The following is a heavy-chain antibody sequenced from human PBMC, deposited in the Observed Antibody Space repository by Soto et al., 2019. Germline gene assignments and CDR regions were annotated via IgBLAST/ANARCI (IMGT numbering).Heavy chain of an antibody. Sequence: PSETLSLTCSVSGGSISSGGYYWSWIRQHPGKGLEWIGYINYSGSTYYNPSLKSRVTISVDTSKNQFSLKLSSVTAADTAVYYCARVVRRNVAKDKSDYYDDPSHAFDIWGQGTMVTVSS. CDR3: ARVVRRNVAKDKSDYYDDPSHAFDI. CDR1: GGSISSGGYY. CDR2: INYSGST. J-gene: IGHJ3*02. V-gene: IGHV4-31*03. D-gene: IGHD3-22*01.